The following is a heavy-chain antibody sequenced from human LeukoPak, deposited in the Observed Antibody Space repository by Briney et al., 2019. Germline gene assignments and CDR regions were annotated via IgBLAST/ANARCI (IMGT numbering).Heavy chain of an antibody. Sequence: PSETLSLTCTVSGGSISSHYWSWIRQPPGKGLEWIGYIYYSGCTNYNPSLKSRVTISVDTSKNQFSLKLSSVTAADTAVYYCARGRYSGYEHFDYWGQGTLVTVSS. CDR3: ARGRYSGYEHFDY. D-gene: IGHD5-12*01. J-gene: IGHJ4*02. CDR1: GGSISSHY. CDR2: IYYSGCT. V-gene: IGHV4-59*11.